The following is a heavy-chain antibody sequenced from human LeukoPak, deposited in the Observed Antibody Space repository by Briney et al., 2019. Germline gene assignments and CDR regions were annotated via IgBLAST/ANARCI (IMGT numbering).Heavy chain of an antibody. D-gene: IGHD1-14*01. CDR1: GGSISSSSYY. J-gene: IGHJ4*02. CDR3: ARGGDRRGFDY. V-gene: IGHV4-39*01. Sequence: PSETLSLTCKVSGGSISSSSYYWGWIRQSPGKGLEWIGSIYYSGTTYYNPSLKTRVTIFVDTSKNQFSLKLSSVTAADTAVYYCARGGDRRGFDYWGQGTLVTVSS. CDR2: IYYSGTT.